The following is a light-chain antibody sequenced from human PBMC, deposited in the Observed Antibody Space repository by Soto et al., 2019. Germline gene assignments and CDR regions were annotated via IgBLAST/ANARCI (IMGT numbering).Light chain of an antibody. V-gene: IGKV1-5*03. J-gene: IGKJ1*01. Sequence: DIQLTQSPSSLSASVGDRVTITCRASQSINTWLAWYQQKPGEAPKLLIYAASTLESGVPSRFSGSGSGTEFTLTISSLQPDDFATFYCQHHNTYPLTFGQGTKVEVK. CDR1: QSINTW. CDR3: QHHNTYPLT. CDR2: AAS.